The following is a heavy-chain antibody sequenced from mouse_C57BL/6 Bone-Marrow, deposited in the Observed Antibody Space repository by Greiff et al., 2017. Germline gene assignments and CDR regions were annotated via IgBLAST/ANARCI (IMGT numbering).Heavy chain of an antibody. CDR3: TREHWDDGDY. V-gene: IGHV1-15*01. D-gene: IGHD4-1*01. J-gene: IGHJ2*01. CDR1: GYTFTDYE. Sequence: QVQLQQSGAELVRPGASVTLSCKASGYTFTDYEMHWVKQTPVHGLEWIGAIDPETGGTAYNQKFKGKAILTADKSSSTAYMELRSLTSEDSAVYYCTREHWDDGDYWGQGTTLTVSS. CDR2: IDPETGGT.